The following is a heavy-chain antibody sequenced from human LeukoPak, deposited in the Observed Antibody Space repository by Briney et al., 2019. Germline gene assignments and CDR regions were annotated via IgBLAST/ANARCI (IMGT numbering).Heavy chain of an antibody. D-gene: IGHD2-2*01. CDR2: INPNSGGT. CDR1: GYTFTGYY. Sequence: ASVKVSCKASGYTFTGYYMHWVRQAPGQGFEWMGWINPNSGGTNYAQKFQGRVTMTRDTSISTAHMELSRLRSDDTAVYYCARANPLYCSSTTCLFDYWGQGTLVTVPS. J-gene: IGHJ4*02. V-gene: IGHV1-2*02. CDR3: ARANPLYCSSTTCLFDY.